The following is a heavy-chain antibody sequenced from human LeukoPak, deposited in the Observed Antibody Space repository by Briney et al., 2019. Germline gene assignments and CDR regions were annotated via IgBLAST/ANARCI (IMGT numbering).Heavy chain of an antibody. J-gene: IGHJ5*02. Sequence: SETLSLTCTVSGGSISSYYWSWIRQPAGKGLEWIGRIYTSGSTNYNPSLKSRVTMSVDTSKNQFSLKLSSVTAADTAVYYCARDRYCSSTNCHNLFDPWGQGTLVTVSS. CDR1: GGSISSYY. CDR3: ARDRYCSSTNCHNLFDP. CDR2: IYTSGST. D-gene: IGHD2-2*01. V-gene: IGHV4-4*07.